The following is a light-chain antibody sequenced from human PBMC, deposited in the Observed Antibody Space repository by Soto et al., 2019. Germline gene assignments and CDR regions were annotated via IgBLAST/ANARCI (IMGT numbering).Light chain of an antibody. J-gene: IGLJ2*01. V-gene: IGLV2-8*01. Sequence: QSALTQPPSASGSPGHSVTISCTGTSSDVGGYNYVSWYQQHPGKAPQLMIYEVSRRPSGVPDRFSGSKSGNTASLTVSGLQAEDEADYYCSSYAGSNNLLFGGGTKLPVL. CDR2: EVS. CDR1: SSDVGGYNY. CDR3: SSYAGSNNLL.